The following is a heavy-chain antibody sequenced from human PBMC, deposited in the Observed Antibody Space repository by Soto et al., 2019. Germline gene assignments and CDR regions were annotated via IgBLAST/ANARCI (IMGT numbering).Heavy chain of an antibody. V-gene: IGHV1-2*02. CDR3: ARVIAAAGSIQYYFDY. D-gene: IGHD6-13*01. CDR1: GYTFTGYY. J-gene: IGHJ4*02. Sequence: QVQLVQSGAEVKKPGASVKVSCKASGYTFTGYYMHWVRQAPGQGLEWMGWINPNSGGTNYAQKFQGRVTMTRDTSNNTAYMELSRLKSDDTAVYYCARVIAAAGSIQYYFDYWGQGTLVTVSS. CDR2: INPNSGGT.